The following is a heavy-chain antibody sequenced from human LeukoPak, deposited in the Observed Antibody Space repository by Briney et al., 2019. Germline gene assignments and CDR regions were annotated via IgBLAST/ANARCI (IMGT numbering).Heavy chain of an antibody. Sequence: PSETLSLTCAVSVGSISSGGYPWGWIRQPPGKGLEWIGYIYHSGTTSYNPSLKSRVTITIDKTKNQFSLKLSSVTAADTAVYYCARVARWGYYFDYWGQGTLVTVSS. CDR1: VGSISSGGYP. V-gene: IGHV4-30-2*01. D-gene: IGHD1-26*01. CDR2: IYHSGTT. J-gene: IGHJ4*02. CDR3: ARVARWGYYFDY.